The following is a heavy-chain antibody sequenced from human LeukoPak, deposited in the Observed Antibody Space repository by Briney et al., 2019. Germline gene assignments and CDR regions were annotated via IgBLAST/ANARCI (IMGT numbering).Heavy chain of an antibody. J-gene: IGHJ3*02. Sequence: GRSLRLSCAASGLTFSRYAMHWVRQAPGKGLEWVAVISYDGSNKYYADSVKGRFTISRDNSKNTLYLQMNSLRAEDTAVYYCARDNRWWTNAFDIRGQGTMVTVSS. CDR1: GLTFSRYA. CDR3: ARDNRWWTNAFDI. V-gene: IGHV3-30*01. D-gene: IGHD2-15*01. CDR2: ISYDGSNK.